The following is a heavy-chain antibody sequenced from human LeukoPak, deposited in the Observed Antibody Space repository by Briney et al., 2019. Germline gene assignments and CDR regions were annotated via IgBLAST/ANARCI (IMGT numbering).Heavy chain of an antibody. D-gene: IGHD2-15*01. CDR2: ISSSSSYI. CDR1: GFTVSVNY. V-gene: IGHV3-21*01. J-gene: IGHJ6*02. CDR3: AREFWVAAMDV. Sequence: PGGSLRLSCAASGFTVSVNYMSWVRQAPGKGLEWVSSISSSSSYIYYADSVKGRFTISRDNAKNSLYLQMNSLRAEDTAVYYCAREFWVAAMDVWGQGTTVTVSS.